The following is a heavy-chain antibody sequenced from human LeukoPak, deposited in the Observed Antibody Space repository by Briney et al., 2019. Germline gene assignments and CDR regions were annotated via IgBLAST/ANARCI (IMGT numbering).Heavy chain of an antibody. D-gene: IGHD6-19*01. Sequence: SETLSLTCTVSGGSISSSSYYWGWIRQPPGKGLEWIGTFYYSGSTYNNPSLKSRVTISVDTSKNQFSLKLSSVTAADTAVYFCARGPLKSTGWYSYYDYWGQGTLVTVSS. CDR1: GGSISSSSYY. CDR3: ARGPLKSTGWYSYYDY. CDR2: FYYSGST. J-gene: IGHJ4*02. V-gene: IGHV4-39*07.